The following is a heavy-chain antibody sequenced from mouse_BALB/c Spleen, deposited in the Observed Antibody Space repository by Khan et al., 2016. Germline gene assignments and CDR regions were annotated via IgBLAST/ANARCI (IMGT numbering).Heavy chain of an antibody. CDR2: IRYSGST. CDR1: GYSITSDYA. J-gene: IGHJ2*01. CDR3: ARRRGNYVDD. V-gene: IGHV3-2*02. Sequence: VPLRASGPGLVKPSQSLSLTCTVTGYSITSDYAWNWIRQFPGNKLEWMGYIRYSGSTSYNPSLKSRISITRDPSKNQFFLQLNCGSTEDTATYYGARRRGNYVDDWGQGTTLTGSS.